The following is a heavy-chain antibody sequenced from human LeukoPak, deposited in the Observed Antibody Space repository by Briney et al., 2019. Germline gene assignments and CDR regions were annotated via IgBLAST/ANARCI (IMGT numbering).Heavy chain of an antibody. V-gene: IGHV1-69*01. CDR1: GGTFRSYA. J-gene: IGHJ5*02. CDR3: ARAVAGTGGWENQQPENWFDP. D-gene: IGHD6-19*01. CDR2: IIPIFGTA. Sequence: SVKVSCKASGGTFRSYAITWVRQAPGQGLEWMGGIIPIFGTANYARKFQDRVTITADESTSTAYMELSSLRPDDTAVYYCARAVAGTGGWENQQPENWFDPWGQGTLVTVSS.